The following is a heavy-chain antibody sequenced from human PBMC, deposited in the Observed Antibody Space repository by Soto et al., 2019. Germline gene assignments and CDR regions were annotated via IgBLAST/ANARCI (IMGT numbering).Heavy chain of an antibody. D-gene: IGHD3-9*01. Sequence: SVKVSCKASGGTFSSYAISWVRQAPGQGLEWMGGIIPIFGTANYAQKFQGRVTITADKSTSTAYMELSSLRSEDTAVYYCARMKVDSYQFYYAIDVWGQGTTVTVSS. CDR3: ARMKVDSYQFYYAIDV. CDR1: GGTFSSYA. V-gene: IGHV1-69*06. CDR2: IIPIFGTA. J-gene: IGHJ6*02.